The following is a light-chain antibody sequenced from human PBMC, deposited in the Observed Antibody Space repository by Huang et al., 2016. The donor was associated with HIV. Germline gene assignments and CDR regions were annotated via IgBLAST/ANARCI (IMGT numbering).Light chain of an antibody. Sequence: EIIMTQFPATLSLSPGERATLSCRASQSVGTQSAWDQQKPGQAPRLIIFGASNRATGVPGRISGSGSGTEFTLTISSVQSEDFAVYYCQQYNTSPTTFGPGTRVDVK. V-gene: IGKV3-15*01. CDR3: QQYNTSPTT. CDR1: QSVGTQ. J-gene: IGKJ3*01. CDR2: GAS.